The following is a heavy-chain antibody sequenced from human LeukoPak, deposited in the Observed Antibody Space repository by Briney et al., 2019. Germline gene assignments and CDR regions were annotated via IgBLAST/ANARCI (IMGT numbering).Heavy chain of an antibody. D-gene: IGHD5-18*01. CDR1: GDAISTYY. J-gene: IGHJ5*02. V-gene: IGHV4-59*01. Sequence: PSETLSLTCTVSGDAISTYYWNWIRQTPGKGLEWIGYISFGNTDYNPSLKSRVTISVDTSKNQFSLQLTSVTAADTAVYYCARDKAHTYGRYFDPRSQGTLVAVSS. CDR3: ARDKAHTYGRYFDP. CDR2: ISFGNT.